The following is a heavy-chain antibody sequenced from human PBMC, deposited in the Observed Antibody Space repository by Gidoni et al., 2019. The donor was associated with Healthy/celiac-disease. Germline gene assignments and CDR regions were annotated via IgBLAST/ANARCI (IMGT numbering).Heavy chain of an antibody. CDR3: AREWGRGRLFNVGHIDY. V-gene: IGHV1-46*01. CDR2: INPSGGST. J-gene: IGHJ4*02. Sequence: QVQLVQSGAEVKKPGASVKVSCKASGYTFTSYYMHWVRQAPGQGLEWMGIINPSGGSTSYAQKFQGRVTMTRDTSTSTVYMELSSLRSEDTAVYYCAREWGRGRLFNVGHIDYWGQGTLVTVSS. D-gene: IGHD7-27*01. CDR1: GYTFTSYY.